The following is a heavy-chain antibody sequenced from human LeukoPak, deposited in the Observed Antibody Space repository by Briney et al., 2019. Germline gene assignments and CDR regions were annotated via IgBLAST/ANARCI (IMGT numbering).Heavy chain of an antibody. J-gene: IGHJ4*02. Sequence: GGSLRLPCAASGFTFSTYWMSWVRQAPGKGLEWVANIKQDGSEKYYVDSVKGRFTISRDNAKNSLYLQMNSLRAEDTAVYYCARDIAVAGMEYFDYWAREPWSPSPQ. CDR1: GFTFSTYW. V-gene: IGHV3-7*01. D-gene: IGHD6-19*01. CDR2: IKQDGSEK. CDR3: ARDIAVAGMEYFDY.